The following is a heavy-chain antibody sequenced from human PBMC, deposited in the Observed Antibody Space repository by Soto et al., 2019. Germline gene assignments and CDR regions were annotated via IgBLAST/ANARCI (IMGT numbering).Heavy chain of an antibody. CDR1: GYTFNAYY. D-gene: IGHD6-13*01. J-gene: IGHJ3*01. CDR2: TNPNSGGT. Sequence: QVQLEQSGPEVKKNGASVKVSCKASGYTFNAYYMHWVRQAPGQGLEWMGWTNPNSGGTKYGQKFQGRVTMTRDTSSSTGYMELSGLRPDDTAVYYCARGAGAAGTPATARFAFDFWGQGTMVTVSS. V-gene: IGHV1-2*02. CDR3: ARGAGAAGTPATARFAFDF.